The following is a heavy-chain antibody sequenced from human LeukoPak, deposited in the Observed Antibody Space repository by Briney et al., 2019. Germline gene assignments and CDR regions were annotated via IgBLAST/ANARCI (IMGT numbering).Heavy chain of an antibody. V-gene: IGHV3-30*18. J-gene: IGHJ4*02. Sequence: GRSLRLSCAASGFTFSSYGMHWVRQAPGKGLEWVAVISYDGSNKYYADSVKGRFTISRDNSKNTLYLQMISLRAEDTAVYYCAKEKPRYSYGTGSFDYWGQGTLVTVSS. CDR3: AKEKPRYSYGTGSFDY. D-gene: IGHD5-18*01. CDR2: ISYDGSNK. CDR1: GFTFSSYG.